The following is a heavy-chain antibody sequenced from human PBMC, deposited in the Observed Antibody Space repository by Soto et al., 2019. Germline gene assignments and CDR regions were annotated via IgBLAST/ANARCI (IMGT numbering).Heavy chain of an antibody. CDR2: IIPIFGTA. D-gene: IGHD3-9*01. CDR3: GSPRLFRYFDWLSTPHYFDY. V-gene: IGHV1-69*13. Sequence: SGKVSCKASGGSFGSYAISWGRQAPGQGLEWMGGIIPIFGTANYAQKFQGRVTITADESTSTAYMELSSRRSEDRAVDYCGSPRLFRYFDWLSTPHYFDYCGQGPLVTVSS. J-gene: IGHJ4*02. CDR1: GGSFGSYA.